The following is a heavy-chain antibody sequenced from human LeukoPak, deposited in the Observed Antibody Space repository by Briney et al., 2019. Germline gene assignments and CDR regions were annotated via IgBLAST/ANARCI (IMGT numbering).Heavy chain of an antibody. Sequence: SVKVSCKASGGTFSSYAITWVRQAPGQGLEWMGGIIPIFGTANYAQKFQGRVTITADKSTSTAYMDLSSLRSEDTAVYYCARVRAAGRTRDAFDIWGQGTMVTASS. CDR2: IIPIFGTA. D-gene: IGHD1-14*01. J-gene: IGHJ3*02. CDR3: ARVRAAGRTRDAFDI. V-gene: IGHV1-69*06. CDR1: GGTFSSYA.